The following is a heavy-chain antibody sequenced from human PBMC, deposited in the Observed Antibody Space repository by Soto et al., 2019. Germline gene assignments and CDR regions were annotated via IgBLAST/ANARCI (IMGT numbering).Heavy chain of an antibody. D-gene: IGHD3-10*01. CDR2: FIPIFGTA. CDR3: ARSGARPGDYYYGMDV. Sequence: QVQLVQSGAEVKKPGSSVKVNCKASGGTFSSYAFSWVRQAPGQGLEWMGGFIPIFGTANYAQKFQGRVTITADESTSTAYMELNSLRSEDTAVYYCARSGARPGDYYYGMDVWGQGTTATVSS. J-gene: IGHJ6*02. V-gene: IGHV1-69*12. CDR1: GGTFSSYA.